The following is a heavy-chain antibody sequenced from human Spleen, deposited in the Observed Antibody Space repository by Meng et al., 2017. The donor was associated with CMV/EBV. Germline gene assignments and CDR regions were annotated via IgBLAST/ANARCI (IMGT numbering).Heavy chain of an antibody. D-gene: IGHD6-19*01. CDR3: ARKRGYSSGPREIDY. Sequence: GESLKISCAASGFTFSSYEMNWVRQAPGKGLEWVSYISSSGSTIYYADSVKGRFTISRDNAKNSLYLQMNSLRAEETAVYYCARKRGYSSGPREIDYWGQGTLVTVSS. V-gene: IGHV3-48*03. CDR2: ISSSGSTI. J-gene: IGHJ4*02. CDR1: GFTFSSYE.